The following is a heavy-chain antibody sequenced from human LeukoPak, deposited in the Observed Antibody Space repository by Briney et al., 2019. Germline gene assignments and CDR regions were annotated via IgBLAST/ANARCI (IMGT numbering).Heavy chain of an antibody. J-gene: IGHJ4*02. D-gene: IGHD5-12*01. CDR2: ISWNSGSI. V-gene: IGHV3-9*01. Sequence: PGRSLRLSCAASAFTFDDYAMHWVRQAPGKGLEWVSGISWNSGSIGYADSVKGRFTISRANAKNSLYMQMNSPRAEDTALYYCAKDVFVSGYDCYFDYWGQGTLVTVYS. CDR3: AKDVFVSGYDCYFDY. CDR1: AFTFDDYA.